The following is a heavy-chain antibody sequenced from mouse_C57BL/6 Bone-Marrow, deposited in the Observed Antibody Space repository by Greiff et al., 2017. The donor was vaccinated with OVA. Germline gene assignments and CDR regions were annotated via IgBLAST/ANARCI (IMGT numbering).Heavy chain of an antibody. CDR3: ERITASLAY. V-gene: IGHV1-64*01. D-gene: IGHD3-1*01. CDR2: IHPNSGST. Sequence: VQLQQPWAELVKPGASVKLSCKASGYTFTSYWMHWVKQRPGQGLEWIGMIHPNSGSTNYNEKFKSKATLTVDKSSSTAYMQLSSLTSEDSAVYYCERITASLAYWGQGTLVTVSA. CDR1: GYTFTSYW. J-gene: IGHJ3*01.